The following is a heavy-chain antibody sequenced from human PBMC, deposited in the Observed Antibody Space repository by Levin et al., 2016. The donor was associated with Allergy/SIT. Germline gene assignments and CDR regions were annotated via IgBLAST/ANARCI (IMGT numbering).Heavy chain of an antibody. J-gene: IGHJ5*02. CDR2: INPNTGDT. Sequence: ASVKVSCKASGYTFSGYYIHWVRQAPGQGLEWMGWINPNTGDTNYAQKFQGRVTMTRDTSISTAYMELSRLRSDDTAVYYCARDVGYTYGYYYNWFDPWGQGTLVTVSS. D-gene: IGHD5-18*01. CDR1: GYTFSGYY. V-gene: IGHV1-2*02. CDR3: ARDVGYTYGYYYNWFDP.